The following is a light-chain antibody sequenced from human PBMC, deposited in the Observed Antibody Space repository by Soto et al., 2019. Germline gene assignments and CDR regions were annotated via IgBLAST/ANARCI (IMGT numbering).Light chain of an antibody. CDR1: QSISSW. J-gene: IGKJ1*01. CDR2: KAS. CDR3: QHYSTYPWT. V-gene: IGKV1-5*03. Sequence: DIPMTHSPSTLSAKVGDRVTITCRASQSISSWLAWYQQKAGKAPKLLIYKASALESGVPSRFSGSGSGTEFTLTISSLEPEDFATYYCQHYSTYPWTFGQGSKADIK.